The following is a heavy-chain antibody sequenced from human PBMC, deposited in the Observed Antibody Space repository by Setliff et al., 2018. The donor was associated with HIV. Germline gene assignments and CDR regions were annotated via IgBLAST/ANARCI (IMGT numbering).Heavy chain of an antibody. V-gene: IGHV4-39*07. CDR1: GGSVSSSSYY. J-gene: IGHJ4*02. Sequence: SETLSLTCTISGGSVSSSSYYWGWVRQSPGKGLEWIGVIYYRGSAYYNLSLQSRVTLSVDTSKNSFSLHLTSVTAADTAVYFCARARGPPLPVLDFWGQGTLVTVPQ. CDR2: IYYRGSA. CDR3: ARARGPPLPVLDF. D-gene: IGHD3-10*01.